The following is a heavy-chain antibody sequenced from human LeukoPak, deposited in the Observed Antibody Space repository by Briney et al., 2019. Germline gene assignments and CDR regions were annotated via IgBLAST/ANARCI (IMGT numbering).Heavy chain of an antibody. CDR2: INYSETT. V-gene: IGHV4-59*01. CDR1: GSSISSYY. Sequence: SETLSLTCTVSGSSISSYYWSWIRQPPGKGLEWIGCINYSETTNYNPSLKRRVTISVDTSKNQFSLRLSSVTAADTAVYYCARGIFGMVINGFDIWGQGTMVTVSS. D-gene: IGHD3-3*01. CDR3: ARGIFGMVINGFDI. J-gene: IGHJ3*02.